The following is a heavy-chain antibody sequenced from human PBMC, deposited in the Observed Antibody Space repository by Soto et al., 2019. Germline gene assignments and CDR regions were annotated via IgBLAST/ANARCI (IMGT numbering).Heavy chain of an antibody. CDR3: ARKDYDSGGSDS. J-gene: IGHJ4*02. CDR2: INWSTGTT. Sequence: EVQLVESGGGLVLPGRSLTLSCVASGFNFQNYAMQWVRQVPGKGLEWVSGINWSTGTTGYADTVKGRFLLSRDNARNSLYLEMNSLRVEDTAFYYCARKDYDSGGSDSWGPGTLVTVSS. V-gene: IGHV3-9*01. CDR1: GFNFQNYA. D-gene: IGHD3-16*01.